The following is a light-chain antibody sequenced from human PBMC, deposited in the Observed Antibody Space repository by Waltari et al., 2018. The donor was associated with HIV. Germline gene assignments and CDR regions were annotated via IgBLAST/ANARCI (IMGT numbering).Light chain of an antibody. V-gene: IGLV1-40*01. J-gene: IGLJ1*01. CDR2: GNT. CDR3: QSYDNSLGIV. Sequence: QSQLTQPPSVSGAPGQRVTISCTGSRPNLGTGYPVHWYQQVPGTAPKLLIHGNTNRPSGVPDRFSGSKSGTSASLAITGLQAEDEADYYCQSYDNSLGIVFGSGTKVTVL. CDR1: RPNLGTGYP.